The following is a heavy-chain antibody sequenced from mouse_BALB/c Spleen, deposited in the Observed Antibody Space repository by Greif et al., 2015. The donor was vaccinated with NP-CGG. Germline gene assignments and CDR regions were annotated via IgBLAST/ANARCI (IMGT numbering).Heavy chain of an antibody. CDR3: AGYDGYY. Sequence: SGAELVKPGASVKTSCKASGYTFTSYNMHRVKQTPGQGLEWIGAIYPGNGDTSYNQKFKGKATLTADKSSSTAYMQLSSLTSEDSAVYYCAGYDGYYWGQGTTLTVSS. CDR2: IYPGNGDT. CDR1: GYTFTSYN. V-gene: IGHV1-12*01. J-gene: IGHJ2*01. D-gene: IGHD2-3*01.